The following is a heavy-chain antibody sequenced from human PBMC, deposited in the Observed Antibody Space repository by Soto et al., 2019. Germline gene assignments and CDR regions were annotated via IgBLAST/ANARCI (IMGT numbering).Heavy chain of an antibody. Sequence: GASVKDSCKASGYTFTSYAMHWVRQAPGQRLEWMGWINAGNGNTKYSQKFQGRVTITRDTSASTAYMELSSLRSEDTAVYYCARYGAVAGFDYWGQGTLVTVSS. CDR2: INAGNGNT. D-gene: IGHD6-19*01. V-gene: IGHV1-3*01. CDR3: ARYGAVAGFDY. J-gene: IGHJ4*02. CDR1: GYTFTSYA.